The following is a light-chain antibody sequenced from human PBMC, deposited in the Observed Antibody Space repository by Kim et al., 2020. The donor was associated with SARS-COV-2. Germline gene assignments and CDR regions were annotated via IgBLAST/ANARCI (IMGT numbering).Light chain of an antibody. CDR1: SSNIGSNT. Sequence: VTISCSGSSSNIGSNTVNGYQQLPGTAPKLLIYSNNQRPSGVPDRFSGSKSGTSASLAISGLQSEDEADYYCAAWDDSLNGQVVFGGGTQLTVL. CDR2: SNN. CDR3: AAWDDSLNGQVV. J-gene: IGLJ2*01. V-gene: IGLV1-44*01.